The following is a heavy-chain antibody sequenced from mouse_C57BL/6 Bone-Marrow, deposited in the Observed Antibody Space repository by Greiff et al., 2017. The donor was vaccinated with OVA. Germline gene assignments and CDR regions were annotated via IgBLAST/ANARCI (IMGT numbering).Heavy chain of an antibody. V-gene: IGHV1-80*01. CDR1: GYTFSTYL. J-gene: IGHJ3*01. CDR3: ARGAY. Sequence: QVQLQQSGAELVKPGASVKISCKASGYTFSTYLMNWVKQRPGKGLEWIGQIYTGDGDTNYNGKFKCKATLTADKSSSTAYMQLSSLTSADSAVYFCARGAYWGKGTLVTVSS. CDR2: IYTGDGDT.